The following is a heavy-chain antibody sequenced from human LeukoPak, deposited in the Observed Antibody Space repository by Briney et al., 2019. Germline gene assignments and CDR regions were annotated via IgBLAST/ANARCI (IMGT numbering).Heavy chain of an antibody. CDR3: ARAHDYGDY. CDR2: ISSSGSTI. Sequence: PGGSLRLSCAASGFTFRDYYTSWIRQAPGKGLEGVSYISSSGSTIYYADSVKGRFTISRDNAKNSLYLQMNSRRAEDTAVYYCARAHDYGDYWGQGTLVTVSS. CDR1: GFTFRDYY. V-gene: IGHV3-11*01. J-gene: IGHJ4*02.